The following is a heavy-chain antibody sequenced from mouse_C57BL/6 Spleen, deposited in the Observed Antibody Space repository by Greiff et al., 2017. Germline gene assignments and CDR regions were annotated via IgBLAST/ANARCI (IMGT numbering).Heavy chain of an antibody. CDR2: IDPSDSYT. CDR3: ARGHYYGSSYRYFDV. CDR1: GYTFTSYW. D-gene: IGHD1-1*01. V-gene: IGHV1-50*01. Sequence: VQLQQPGAELVKPGASVKLSCKASGYTFTSYWMQWVKQRPGQGLEWIGEIDPSDSYTNYNQKFKGKATLTVDTSSSTAYMQLSSLTSEDSAVYYCARGHYYGSSYRYFDVWGTGTTVTVSS. J-gene: IGHJ1*03.